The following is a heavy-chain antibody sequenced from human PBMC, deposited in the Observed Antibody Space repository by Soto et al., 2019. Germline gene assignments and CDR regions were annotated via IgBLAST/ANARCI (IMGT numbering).Heavy chain of an antibody. V-gene: IGHV1-18*01. D-gene: IGHD6-13*01. Sequence: ASVEVCCKDSGYTKASSGMRWVRQAPGQGLEWMGWISADKGNTNYAQKLQGRVTMTTDTSTSTAYMELRSLRSDDTAVYYCAREGDGTSAFDIWGQGTMVTVSS. J-gene: IGHJ3*02. CDR1: GYTKASSG. CDR3: AREGDGTSAFDI. CDR2: ISADKGNT.